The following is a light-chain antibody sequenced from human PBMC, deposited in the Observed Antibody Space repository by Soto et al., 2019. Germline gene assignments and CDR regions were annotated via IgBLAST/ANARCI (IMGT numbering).Light chain of an antibody. Sequence: EILMTQSPATLSVSPGERVILSCRASQSVGSTLAWYQQKPGQAPRLLIRGASTRATGVPARFRGSGAGTEFTRTISRLQSEDFAVYYCQQYRTSLTLGGGTTLEI. J-gene: IGKJ4*02. V-gene: IGKV3-15*01. CDR2: GAS. CDR3: QQYRTSLT. CDR1: QSVGST.